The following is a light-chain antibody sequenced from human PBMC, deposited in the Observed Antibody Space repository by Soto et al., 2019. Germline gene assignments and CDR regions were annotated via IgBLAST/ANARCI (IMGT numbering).Light chain of an antibody. CDR3: QQYNSYS. J-gene: IGKJ1*01. Sequence: IQMTQSPPAQSGSLGERASISCRASLGIANYVLWYQQRPGKVPKLLIYGASSLLSGVPSRFSGSGSGTEFTLTISSLQPDDFGTYYCQQYNSYSFGQGTKVDIK. CDR1: LGIANY. V-gene: IGKV1-27*01. CDR2: GAS.